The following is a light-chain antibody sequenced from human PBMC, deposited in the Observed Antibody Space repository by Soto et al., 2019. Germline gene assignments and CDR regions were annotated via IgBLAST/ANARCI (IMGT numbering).Light chain of an antibody. CDR3: ASYTISSTRV. V-gene: IGLV2-14*01. CDR1: NSDVGAYYY. Sequence: QSALTQPASVSGSPGQSITISCTGSNSDVGAYYYVSWYQQHPGKAPKLIIYEINNRPSGVSYRFSGSKSGNTASLTISGLQDDEDAYYYCASYTISSTRVFGGGTKLTVL. J-gene: IGLJ3*02. CDR2: EIN.